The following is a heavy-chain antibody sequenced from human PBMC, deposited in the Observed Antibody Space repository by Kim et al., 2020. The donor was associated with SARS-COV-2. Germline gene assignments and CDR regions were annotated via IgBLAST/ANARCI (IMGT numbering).Heavy chain of an antibody. Sequence: GGSLRLSCAASGFTFNNFAMSWVRQAPGKGLEWVSSIGGGGFSTYYADSVKGRFTISRDNSKNTLYLQMNSLRAEDTAVYYCAKGAEINGGSYPVYWGQGTLVTVSS. D-gene: IGHD1-26*01. CDR3: AKGAEINGGSYPVY. CDR1: GFTFNNFA. J-gene: IGHJ4*02. CDR2: IGGGGFST. V-gene: IGHV3-23*01.